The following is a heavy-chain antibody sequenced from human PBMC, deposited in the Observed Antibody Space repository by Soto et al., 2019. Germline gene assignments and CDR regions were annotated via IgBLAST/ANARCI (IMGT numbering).Heavy chain of an antibody. CDR3: ARDLKTRHCDY. Sequence: QVQLMESGGGVVQPGRSLRLSCAASGFAFHGYAMHWVRQAPGKGLEWVAIIWYDGSNTYYGDSVKGRFTISRDNSKNTVYLQMNSLRVEDTAVYYCARDLKTRHCDYWGQGILVTVS. V-gene: IGHV3-33*01. CDR1: GFAFHGYA. J-gene: IGHJ4*02. CDR2: IWYDGSNT. D-gene: IGHD4-17*01.